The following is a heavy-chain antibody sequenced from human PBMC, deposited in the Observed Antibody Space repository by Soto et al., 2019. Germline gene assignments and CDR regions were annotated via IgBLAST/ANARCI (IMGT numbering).Heavy chain of an antibody. V-gene: IGHV3-23*01. Sequence: GGSLRLSCAASGFTFSSYAMSWVRQAPGKGLEWVSAISGSGGSTYYADSVKGRFTISRDNSKNTLYLQMNSLRAEDTAVYYCANGDYDILTGYYTFDYWGQGTLVTVSS. CDR1: GFTFSSYA. CDR3: ANGDYDILTGYYTFDY. J-gene: IGHJ4*02. D-gene: IGHD3-9*01. CDR2: ISGSGGST.